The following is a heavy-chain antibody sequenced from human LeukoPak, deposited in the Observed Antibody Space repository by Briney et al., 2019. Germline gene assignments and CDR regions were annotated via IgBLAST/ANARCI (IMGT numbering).Heavy chain of an antibody. CDR1: GGSFSGYY. CDR3: ARVLEGASGQHWYFDL. Sequence: SETLSLTCAVYGGSFSGYYWSWIRQPPGKGLEWIGEINHSGSTNYNPSLKSRVTISVDTSKNQFSLRLSSVTAADTAVYYCARVLEGASGQHWYFDLWGRGTLVTVPS. D-gene: IGHD6-19*01. J-gene: IGHJ2*01. V-gene: IGHV4-34*01. CDR2: INHSGST.